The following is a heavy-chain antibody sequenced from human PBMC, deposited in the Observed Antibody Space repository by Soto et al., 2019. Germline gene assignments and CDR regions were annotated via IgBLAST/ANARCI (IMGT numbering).Heavy chain of an antibody. CDR3: ARDRRWDIVLVPAGFDY. Sequence: GASVKVSCKASGYTFTSYGISWVRQAPGQGLEWMGWISAYNGNTNYAQKLQGRVTMTTDTSTSTAYMELRSLRSDDTAVYYCARDRRWDIVLVPAGFDYWGQGTLVTVSS. CDR1: GYTFTSYG. J-gene: IGHJ4*02. CDR2: ISAYNGNT. V-gene: IGHV1-18*01. D-gene: IGHD2-2*01.